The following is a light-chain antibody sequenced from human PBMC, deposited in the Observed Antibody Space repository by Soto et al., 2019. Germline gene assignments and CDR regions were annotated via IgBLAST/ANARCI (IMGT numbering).Light chain of an antibody. J-gene: IGKJ1*01. CDR1: QSVSSS. CDR3: QQYVHWPPGA. CDR2: DTY. Sequence: EIVVTQSPATLSVSPGERVTLSCRASQSVSSSLAWYQQRPGQATRLLIYDTYTRAAGIAARFSGSGSGTEFTLTISSLQSEDSAVYYCQQYVHWPPGAFGQGTTVEIK. V-gene: IGKV3-15*01.